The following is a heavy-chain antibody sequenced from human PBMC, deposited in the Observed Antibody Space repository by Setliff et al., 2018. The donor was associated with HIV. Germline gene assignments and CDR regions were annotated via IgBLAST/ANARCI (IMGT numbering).Heavy chain of an antibody. J-gene: IGHJ6*03. V-gene: IGHV4-31*03. CDR1: GDSIGSNAYH. CDR3: ARATPFVVVPAAPNYHYYMDV. CDR2: IFYSGSA. Sequence: SETLSLTCTVSGDSIGSNAYHWSWIRQHPGKGLDWIAHIFYSGSAKYNPSLESRVTISIDTSKNQFSLKLSSVTAADTAAYSCARATPFVVVPAAPNYHYYMDVWGKGTTITVSS. D-gene: IGHD2-2*01.